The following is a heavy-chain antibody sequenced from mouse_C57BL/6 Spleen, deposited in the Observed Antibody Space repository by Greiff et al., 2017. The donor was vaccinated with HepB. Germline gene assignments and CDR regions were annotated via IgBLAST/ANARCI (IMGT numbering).Heavy chain of an antibody. CDR3: ARVGQFFPYYFDY. CDR2: INPNNGGT. Sequence: EVQLQQSGPELVKPGASVKISCKASGYTFTDYYMNWVKQSHGKSLEWIGDINPNNGGTSYNQKFKGKATLTVDKSSSTAYMELRSLTSEDSAVYYCARVGQFFPYYFDYWGQGTTLTVSS. J-gene: IGHJ2*01. V-gene: IGHV1-26*01. CDR1: GYTFTDYY.